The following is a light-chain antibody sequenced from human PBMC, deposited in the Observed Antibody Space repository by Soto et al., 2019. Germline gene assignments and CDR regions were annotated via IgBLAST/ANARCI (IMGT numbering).Light chain of an antibody. CDR2: KAS. J-gene: IGKJ1*01. Sequence: DIRMTQSPSTLSASVGDRVTITCRASQSISTWLAWYQQKPGKAPKLLIYKASSLEGRVPSRFSGSVSGTEFTLTISSLQPDDFATYYCQQYLNRWTFGQGTKVEIK. V-gene: IGKV1-5*03. CDR1: QSISTW. CDR3: QQYLNRWT.